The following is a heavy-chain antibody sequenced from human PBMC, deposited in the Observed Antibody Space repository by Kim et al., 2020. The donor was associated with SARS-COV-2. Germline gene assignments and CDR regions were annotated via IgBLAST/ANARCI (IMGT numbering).Heavy chain of an antibody. Sequence: SETLSLTCAVYGGSFSGYYWSWIRQPPGKGLEWIGELNHSGSTNYNLSLKSRVTISLDTSKNQFSLKLTSVTAADTAVYYCASRDGGFGEFPDYWGQGTLVTVSS. CDR1: GGSFSGYY. J-gene: IGHJ4*02. CDR2: LNHSGST. D-gene: IGHD3-10*01. V-gene: IGHV4-34*01. CDR3: ASRDGGFGEFPDY.